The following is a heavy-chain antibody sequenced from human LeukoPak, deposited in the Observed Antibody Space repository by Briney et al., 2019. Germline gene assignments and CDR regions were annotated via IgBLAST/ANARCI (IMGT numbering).Heavy chain of an antibody. V-gene: IGHV3-48*04. CDR1: GFTFSSYS. D-gene: IGHD3-10*01. J-gene: IGHJ4*02. Sequence: PGGSLRLSCAASGFTFSSYSMNWVRQAPGKGLEWVSYISSSSSTIYYADSVKGRFTISRDNAKNSLYLQMNSLRAEDTAVYYCARGERITMVRGLTEFDYWGQGTLVTVSS. CDR3: ARGERITMVRGLTEFDY. CDR2: ISSSSSTI.